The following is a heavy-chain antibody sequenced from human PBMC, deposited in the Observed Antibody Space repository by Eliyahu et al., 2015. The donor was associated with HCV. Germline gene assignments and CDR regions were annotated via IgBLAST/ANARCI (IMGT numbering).Heavy chain of an antibody. Sequence: EVQLVESGGGLVKPGGSLRLSCAASGFTFSSYSMNWIRQAPGKGLEWVSSISSSSSYIYYADSVKGRFTISRDNAKNSLYLQMNSLRAEDTAVYYCARVDSSGYYPGDGYYYGMDVWGQGTTVTVSS. CDR2: ISSSSSYI. J-gene: IGHJ6*02. CDR1: GFTFSSYS. V-gene: IGHV3-21*01. CDR3: ARVDSSGYYPGDGYYYGMDV. D-gene: IGHD3-22*01.